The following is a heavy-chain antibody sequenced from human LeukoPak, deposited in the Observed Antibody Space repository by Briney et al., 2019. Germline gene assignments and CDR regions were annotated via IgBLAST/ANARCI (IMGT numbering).Heavy chain of an antibody. Sequence: GGSLRLSCAASGFTFSSYGMHWVRQAPGKGLEWVAFIRYDGSNKYYADSVKGRFTISRDNSKNTLYLQMNSLRAEDTAVYYCAKDGRYYDILTGYYRGGRNFDYWGQGTLVTVSS. D-gene: IGHD3-9*01. CDR2: IRYDGSNK. V-gene: IGHV3-30*02. CDR3: AKDGRYYDILTGYYRGGRNFDY. J-gene: IGHJ4*02. CDR1: GFTFSSYG.